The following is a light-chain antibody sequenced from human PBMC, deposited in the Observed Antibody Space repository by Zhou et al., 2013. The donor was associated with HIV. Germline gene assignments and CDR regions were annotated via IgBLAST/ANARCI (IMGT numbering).Light chain of an antibody. V-gene: IGKV3-11*01. Sequence: EIVLTQSPATLSLSPGERATLSCRASQSVSSYLAWYQHKPGQAPRLLIYDASNRATGIPARFSASGSGTDFTLTISSLEPEDFAVYYCHQYGTSPWTFGQGTKVEIK. J-gene: IGKJ1*01. CDR3: HQYGTSPWT. CDR1: QSVSSY. CDR2: DAS.